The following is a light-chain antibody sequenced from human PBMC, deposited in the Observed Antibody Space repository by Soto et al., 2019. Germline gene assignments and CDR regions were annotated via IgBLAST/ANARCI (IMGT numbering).Light chain of an antibody. V-gene: IGKV3-20*01. CDR3: QQYGSSPLT. J-gene: IGKJ3*01. Sequence: EIVLTQSPGTLSLSPGERPTLSCRASQSVSSSYLAWYQQRPGQAPRLLIYGASSRATGIPDRFSGSGSGTDFTLTISRLEPEDFAMYYCQQYGSSPLTFGPGTKVDIK. CDR1: QSVSSSY. CDR2: GAS.